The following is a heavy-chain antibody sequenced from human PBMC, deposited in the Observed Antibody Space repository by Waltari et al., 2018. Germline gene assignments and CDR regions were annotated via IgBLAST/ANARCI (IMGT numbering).Heavy chain of an antibody. CDR3: ATLFIAAAGTATFDY. J-gene: IGHJ4*02. Sequence: AEVKKPGASVKVSCKASGYTFTGYYMHWVRQAPGQGLEWMGRINPNSGGTNYAQKFQGRVTMTRDTSISTAYMELSRLRSDDTAVYYCATLFIAAAGTATFDYWGQGTLVTVSS. CDR2: INPNSGGT. V-gene: IGHV1-2*06. D-gene: IGHD6-13*01. CDR1: GYTFTGYY.